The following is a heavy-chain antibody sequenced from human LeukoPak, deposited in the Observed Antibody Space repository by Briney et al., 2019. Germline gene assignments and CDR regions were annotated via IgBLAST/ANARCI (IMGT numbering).Heavy chain of an antibody. Sequence: SETLSLTCTVSGGSFSSYYWSWIRQPPGKGLEWLGYIYYSGSTNYNPSLKSRVTISVDTSKNQFSLKLSSVTAADTAVYYCASSVVAATRIYFDYWGQGTLVTVSP. V-gene: IGHV4-59*01. CDR1: GGSFSSYY. CDR3: ASSVVAATRIYFDY. D-gene: IGHD2-15*01. J-gene: IGHJ4*02. CDR2: IYYSGST.